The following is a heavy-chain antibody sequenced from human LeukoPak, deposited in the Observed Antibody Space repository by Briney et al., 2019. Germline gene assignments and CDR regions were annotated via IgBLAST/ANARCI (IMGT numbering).Heavy chain of an antibody. CDR3: ARDLGNGYNLGAFDI. Sequence: GRSLRLSCAASGFTFSSYGMHWVRQAPGKGLEWVAVISYDGSNKYYADSVKGRFTISRDNSKNTLYLQMNSLRAEDTAVYYCARDLGNGYNLGAFDIWGQGTMVTVSS. D-gene: IGHD5-24*01. J-gene: IGHJ3*02. CDR2: ISYDGSNK. V-gene: IGHV3-30*03. CDR1: GFTFSSYG.